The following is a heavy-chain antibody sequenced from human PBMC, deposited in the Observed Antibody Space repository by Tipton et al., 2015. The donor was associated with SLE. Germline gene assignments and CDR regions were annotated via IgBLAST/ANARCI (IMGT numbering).Heavy chain of an antibody. CDR1: GWSLSSHY. D-gene: IGHD1-26*01. CDR3: ARARGSYQGYWYFDL. CDR2: IYYSVST. J-gene: IGHJ2*01. V-gene: IGHV4-59*11. Sequence: TLSLTCAVYGWSLSSHYWSWIRQPPGKGLELIGYIYYSVSTNYNPSLKSRVTISVDTSKNQFSLKLSSVTAADTAVYYCARARGSYQGYWYFDLWGRGTLVTVSS.